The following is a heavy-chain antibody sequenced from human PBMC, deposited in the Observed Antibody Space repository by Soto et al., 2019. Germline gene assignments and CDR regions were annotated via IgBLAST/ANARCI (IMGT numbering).Heavy chain of an antibody. D-gene: IGHD6-19*01. V-gene: IGHV1-3*01. J-gene: IGHJ4*02. CDR3: ARAVAVAADFDY. CDR1: GYTFTRYS. Sequence: GASVKVSCKASGYTFTRYSMHLVRPAPGQRLDWMGWINAGNGNTKYSQKFQGRVTITRDTSASTAYMELSSLRSEDTAVYYCARAVAVAADFDYWGQGTLVTVSS. CDR2: INAGNGNT.